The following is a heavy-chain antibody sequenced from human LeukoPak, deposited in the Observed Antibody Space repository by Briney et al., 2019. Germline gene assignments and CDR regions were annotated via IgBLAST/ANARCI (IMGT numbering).Heavy chain of an antibody. Sequence: GGSLRLSCAASGFTFSSYSMNWVRQAPGKGLEWVSYISISSSTIYYADSVKGRFTIYRENAKNSLYLQMNSLRDEDTAVYYCARDHDYYGSGSYNWFDPWGQGTLVTVSS. J-gene: IGHJ5*02. V-gene: IGHV3-48*02. CDR3: ARDHDYYGSGSYNWFDP. D-gene: IGHD3-10*01. CDR1: GFTFSSYS. CDR2: ISISSSTI.